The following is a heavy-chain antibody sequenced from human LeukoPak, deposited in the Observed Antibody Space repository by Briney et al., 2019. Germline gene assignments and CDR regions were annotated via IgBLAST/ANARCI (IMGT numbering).Heavy chain of an antibody. Sequence: SETLSLTCAVYGGSFSGYHWSWIRQPPGKGLEWIGEINHSGSTNYNPSLKSRVTISVDTSKNQFSLKLSSVTAADTAVYYCARWGFGASFDYWGQGTLVTVSS. CDR2: INHSGST. CDR1: GGSFSGYH. V-gene: IGHV4-34*01. D-gene: IGHD3-10*01. J-gene: IGHJ4*02. CDR3: ARWGFGASFDY.